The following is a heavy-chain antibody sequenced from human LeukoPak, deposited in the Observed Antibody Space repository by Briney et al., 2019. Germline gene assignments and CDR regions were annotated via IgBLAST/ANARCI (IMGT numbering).Heavy chain of an antibody. J-gene: IGHJ4*02. CDR3: ASTLELPLLDY. CDR1: GGSISSGGYY. Sequence: PSQTLSLTCTVSGGSISSGGYYWSWIRQPPGKGLEWIGYIYHSGSTYYNPSLKSRVTISVDRSKNQFSLKLSSVTAADTAVYYCASTLELPLLDYWGQGTLVTVSS. CDR2: IYHSGST. V-gene: IGHV4-30-2*01. D-gene: IGHD1-7*01.